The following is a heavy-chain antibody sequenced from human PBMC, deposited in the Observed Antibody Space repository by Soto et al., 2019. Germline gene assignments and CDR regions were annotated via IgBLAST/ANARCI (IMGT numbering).Heavy chain of an antibody. CDR3: ARHGPAAGGPMDV. D-gene: IGHD6-13*01. CDR2: IDPSDSYT. V-gene: IGHV5-10-1*01. CDR1: GYGFSSYW. J-gene: IGHJ6*02. Sequence: PGESLKISCKGSGYGFSSYWISWVRQMSGKGLEWMGRIDPSDSYTNYSPSFQGHVTISADKSISTAYLQWSSLKASDTAMYYCARHGPAAGGPMDVWGQGTTVTVSS.